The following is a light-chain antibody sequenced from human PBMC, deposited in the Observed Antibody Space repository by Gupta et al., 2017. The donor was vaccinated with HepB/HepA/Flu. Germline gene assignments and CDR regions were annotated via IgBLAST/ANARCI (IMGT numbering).Light chain of an antibody. CDR2: QDS. CDR1: KLGDKY. Sequence: SYELTQPPSVSVSPGQTARITCSGDKLGDKYACWYQQKPGQSPVLVIYQDSKRPSGIPERFSGSNSGNTATLTISGTQARDEADYYCQAWDSSNVVFGGVTKLTVL. CDR3: QAWDSSNVV. V-gene: IGLV3-1*01. J-gene: IGLJ2*01.